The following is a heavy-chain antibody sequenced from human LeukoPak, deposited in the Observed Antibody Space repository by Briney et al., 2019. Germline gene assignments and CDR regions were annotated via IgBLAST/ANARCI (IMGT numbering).Heavy chain of an antibody. CDR3: ARENIMITFGGVITLFDY. CDR1: GGSISSGGYY. V-gene: IGHV4-31*03. D-gene: IGHD3-16*02. Sequence: SGTLSLTCTVSGGSISSGGYYWSWIRQHPGKGLEWIGYIYYSGSTYYNPSLKSRVTISVDTSKNQFSLKLSSVTAADTAVYYCARENIMITFGGVITLFDYWGQGTLVTVSS. J-gene: IGHJ4*02. CDR2: IYYSGST.